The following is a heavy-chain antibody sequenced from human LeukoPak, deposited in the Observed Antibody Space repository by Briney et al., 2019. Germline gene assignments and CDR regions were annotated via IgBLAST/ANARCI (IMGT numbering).Heavy chain of an antibody. CDR3: ARPLYSSGWHFDY. V-gene: IGHV4-39*01. J-gene: IGHJ4*02. D-gene: IGHD6-19*01. Sequence: SETLSLTCTVSGGSIRNTSCYWAWIRQPPGKGLEWIGSIYYSGNTYYNPSLKSRVTISVDTSKSQFSLKLSSVTAADTAVYYCARPLYSSGWHFDYWGQGTLVTVSS. CDR1: GGSIRNTSCY. CDR2: IYYSGNT.